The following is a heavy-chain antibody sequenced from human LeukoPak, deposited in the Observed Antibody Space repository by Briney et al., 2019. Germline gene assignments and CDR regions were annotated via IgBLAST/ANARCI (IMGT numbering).Heavy chain of an antibody. CDR3: AREEEAGTMGY. V-gene: IGHV1-2*02. Sequence: ASVKVSCKASGYTFTGYYMPWVRQPPGQGLEWMGWINPNSGGTNYAQKFQGRVTMTRDTSISTAYMELSRLRSDDTAVYYCAREEEAGTMGYWGQGTLVTVSS. D-gene: IGHD6-13*01. CDR1: GYTFTGYY. J-gene: IGHJ4*02. CDR2: INPNSGGT.